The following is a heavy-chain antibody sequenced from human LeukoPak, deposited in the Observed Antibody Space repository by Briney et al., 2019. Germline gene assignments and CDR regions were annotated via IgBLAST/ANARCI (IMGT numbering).Heavy chain of an antibody. CDR1: GGSISSGGYY. CDR3: ARVIGYYDSSGYPDY. J-gene: IGHJ4*02. Sequence: SQTLSLTCTVSGGSISSGGYYWSWIRQHPGKGLEWIGYNYYSGSTYYNPSLKSRVTISVDTSKNQFSLKLSSVTAADTAVYYCARVIGYYDSSGYPDYWGQGTLVTVSS. CDR2: NYYSGST. D-gene: IGHD3-22*01. V-gene: IGHV4-31*03.